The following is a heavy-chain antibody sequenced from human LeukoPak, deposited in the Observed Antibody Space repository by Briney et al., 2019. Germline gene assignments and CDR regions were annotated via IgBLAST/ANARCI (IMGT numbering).Heavy chain of an antibody. D-gene: IGHD2-2*01. J-gene: IGHJ6*03. CDR1: GFTFSSYA. CDR2: ISGSGGST. CDR3: AKLSGYCSSTSCYYYYYYYYMDV. V-gene: IGHV3-23*01. Sequence: GGSLRLSCAASGFTFSSYAMSRVRQAPGKGLEWVSAISGSGGSTYYADSVKGRFTISRDNSKNTLYLQMNSLRAEDTAVYYCAKLSGYCSSTSCYYYYYYYYMDVWGKGTTVTVSS.